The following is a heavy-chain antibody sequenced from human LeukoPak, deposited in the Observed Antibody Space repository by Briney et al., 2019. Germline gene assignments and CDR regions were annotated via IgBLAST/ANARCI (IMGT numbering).Heavy chain of an antibody. J-gene: IGHJ4*02. CDR2: INPNSGGT. V-gene: IGHV1-2*02. CDR3: AKATVVTSLDY. D-gene: IGHD3-22*01. Sequence: GASVKVSCKASGYTFSGYYLHWVRQAPGQGLEWMGWINPNSGGTNYAQKFQGRVTMTRDTSISTAYMELSRLRSDDTAVYYCAKATVVTSLDYWGQGTLVTVSS. CDR1: GYTFSGYY.